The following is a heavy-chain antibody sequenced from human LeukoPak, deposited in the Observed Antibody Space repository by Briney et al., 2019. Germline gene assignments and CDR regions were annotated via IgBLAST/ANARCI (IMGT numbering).Heavy chain of an antibody. Sequence: GGSLRLSCAASGFTFSSYGMHWVRQAPGRGLEWVAFIRYDGSDKYYADSEKGRFTISRDSSKNTLYLRMNSLRAEDTAVYYCAKDLTTVTTQGDYWGQGTLVTVSS. CDR1: GFTFSSYG. V-gene: IGHV3-30*02. J-gene: IGHJ4*02. CDR2: IRYDGSDK. D-gene: IGHD4-17*01. CDR3: AKDLTTVTTQGDY.